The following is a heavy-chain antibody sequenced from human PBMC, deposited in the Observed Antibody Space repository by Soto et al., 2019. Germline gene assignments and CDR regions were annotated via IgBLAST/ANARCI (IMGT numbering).Heavy chain of an antibody. CDR1: GGTFSSYT. V-gene: IGHV1-69*02. CDR2: IIPILGIA. CDR3: ATIFRVLGSGIGMDV. J-gene: IGHJ6*02. D-gene: IGHD3-10*01. Sequence: QVPLVQSGAEVKKPGSSVKVSCKASGGTFSSYTISWVRQAPGQGLEWMGRIIPILGIANYAQKFQGRVTITADKSTSTAYMELSSLRSEDTAVYYCATIFRVLGSGIGMDVWGQGTTVTVSS.